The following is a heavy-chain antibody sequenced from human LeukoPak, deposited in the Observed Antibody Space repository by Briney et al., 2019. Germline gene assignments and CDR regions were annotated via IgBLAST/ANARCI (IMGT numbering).Heavy chain of an antibody. D-gene: IGHD1-26*01. J-gene: IGHJ3*02. CDR1: GYSFTTYW. CDR2: IYPTDSDT. Sequence: GESLKISCKGSGYSFTTYWIGWVRQMPGKGLERMGIIYPTDSDTRYSPSFQGQVTISADKSISTAYLQWSSLKASDTAMYYCARQGGSYPDAFDIWGQGTMVTVSS. V-gene: IGHV5-51*01. CDR3: ARQGGSYPDAFDI.